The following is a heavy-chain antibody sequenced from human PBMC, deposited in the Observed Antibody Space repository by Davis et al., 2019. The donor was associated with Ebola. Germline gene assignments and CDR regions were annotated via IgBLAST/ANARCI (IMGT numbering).Heavy chain of an antibody. CDR1: GGSISSGDYY. CDR3: ASRLLYCSGGSCHNWFDP. D-gene: IGHD2-15*01. J-gene: IGHJ5*02. CDR2: IYYSGST. Sequence: PSETLSLTCTVSGGSISSGDYYWSWIRQPPGKGLEWIGYIYYSGSTYYNPSLKSRVTISVDTSKNQFSLKLSSVTAADTAVYYCASRLLYCSGGSCHNWFDPWGQGTLVTVSS. V-gene: IGHV4-30-4*01.